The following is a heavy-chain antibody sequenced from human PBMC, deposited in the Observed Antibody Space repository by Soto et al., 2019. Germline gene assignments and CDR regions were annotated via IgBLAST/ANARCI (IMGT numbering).Heavy chain of an antibody. CDR1: GGSISSSSYY. J-gene: IGHJ4*02. D-gene: IGHD3-3*01. V-gene: IGHV4-39*01. Sequence: SETLSLTCTVSGGSISSSSYYWGWIRQPPGKGLEWIGSIYYSGSTYYNPSLKSRVTISVDTSKNQFSLKLSSVTAADTAVYYCARHKAIFGVVSVYFDYWGQGTLVTVSS. CDR2: IYYSGST. CDR3: ARHKAIFGVVSVYFDY.